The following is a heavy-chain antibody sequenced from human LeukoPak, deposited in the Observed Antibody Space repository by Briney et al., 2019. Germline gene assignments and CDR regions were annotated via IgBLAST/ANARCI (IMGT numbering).Heavy chain of an antibody. CDR3: ARGQWEPLYYFDY. CDR2: INHSGST. V-gene: IGHV4-34*01. J-gene: IGHJ4*02. D-gene: IGHD1-26*01. CDR1: GGSFSGYY. Sequence: SETLSLTCAVYGGSFSGYYWSWIRQPPGKGLEWIGEINHSGSTNYNPSLKSRVTISVDTSKNQCSLKLSSVTAADTAVYYCARGQWEPLYYFDYWGQGTLVTVSS.